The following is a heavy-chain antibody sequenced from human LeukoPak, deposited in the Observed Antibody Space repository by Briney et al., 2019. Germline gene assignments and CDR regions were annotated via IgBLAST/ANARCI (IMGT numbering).Heavy chain of an antibody. V-gene: IGHV3-74*01. D-gene: IGHD3-10*01. CDR3: TRAITYFYGSVTYDWFDS. CDR1: GFTFSSYS. Sequence: GGSLRPSCAASGFTFSSYSVNWVRQAPGKGLMWVARIKSDGSTIYADSVQGRFTISRDKAKNMVYLQLNSLRADDPAIYYCTRAITYFYGSVTYDWFDSWGQGTRVTVSS. J-gene: IGHJ5*01. CDR2: IKSDGST.